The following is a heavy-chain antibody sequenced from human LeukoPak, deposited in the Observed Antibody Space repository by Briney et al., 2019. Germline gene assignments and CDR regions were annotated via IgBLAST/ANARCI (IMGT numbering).Heavy chain of an antibody. Sequence: GGSLRLSCAASGFTFSSYSMNWVRQAPGKGLEWVSAISGSGGSTYYADSVKGRFTISRDNSKNTLYLQMNSLRAEDTAVYYCASSGGWSYYYYYYMDVWGKGTTVTISS. CDR2: ISGSGGST. D-gene: IGHD2-15*01. J-gene: IGHJ6*03. CDR1: GFTFSSYS. CDR3: ASSGGWSYYYYYYMDV. V-gene: IGHV3-23*01.